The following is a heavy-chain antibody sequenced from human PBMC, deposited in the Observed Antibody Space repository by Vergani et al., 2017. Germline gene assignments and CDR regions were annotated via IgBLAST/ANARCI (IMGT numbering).Heavy chain of an antibody. V-gene: IGHV5-51*01. J-gene: IGHJ4*02. CDR2: IYPGDSDT. CDR3: ARSKGHFDY. CDR1: GYSFTSYW. Sequence: EVQLVQSGAEVKKPGESLKISCKGSGYSFTSYWIGWVRQMPGKGLEWMGIIYPGDSDTRYSPSFQGQVTISRDNSKNTLYLQMNSLRAEDTAVYYCARSKGHFDYWGQGTLVTVSS.